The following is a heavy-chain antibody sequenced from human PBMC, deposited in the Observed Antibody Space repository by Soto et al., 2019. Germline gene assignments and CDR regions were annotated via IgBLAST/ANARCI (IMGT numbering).Heavy chain of an antibody. CDR3: AISSGYADWFDP. V-gene: IGHV4-31*03. Sequence: QVQLQESGPGLVKPSQTLSLTCTVSGGSISSGGYYWSWIRQHPGKGLEWIGYIYYSGSTYYKPSLKSRVTISVDTSKIQFSLKLRSVTAADTAVYYCAISSGYADWFDPLGQGTLVTVSS. J-gene: IGHJ5*02. D-gene: IGHD3-22*01. CDR2: IYYSGST. CDR1: GGSISSGGYY.